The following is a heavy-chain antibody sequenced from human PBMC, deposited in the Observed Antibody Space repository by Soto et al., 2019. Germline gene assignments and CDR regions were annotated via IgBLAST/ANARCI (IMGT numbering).Heavy chain of an antibody. CDR1: GFTFGSYD. CDR3: ARRSEGYYDR. Sequence: SGGSLRLSCAASGFTFGSYDMHWVRQATGRGLEWVSGIGTADDTYYPDSVKGRFTISRENAKNSLYLQMNSLRAEDTAVYYCARRSEGYYDRWGQGTLVTVSS. V-gene: IGHV3-13*01. J-gene: IGHJ5*02. CDR2: IGTADDT. D-gene: IGHD3-10*01.